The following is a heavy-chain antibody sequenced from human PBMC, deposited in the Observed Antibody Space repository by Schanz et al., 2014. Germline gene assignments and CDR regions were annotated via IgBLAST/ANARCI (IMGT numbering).Heavy chain of an antibody. CDR2: IWSDGSGK. Sequence: VQLVESGGGVVQPGRSLRLSCAASGFAFSVYGMHWVRQAPGKGPEWVAVIWSDGSGKYYADSVKGRFTISRDNSRNTLYLQMNSLRTEDTAVYYCASPSGYSDYGTYFDFWGQGTLVTVSS. D-gene: IGHD5-12*01. CDR3: ASPSGYSDYGTYFDF. V-gene: IGHV3-33*01. J-gene: IGHJ4*02. CDR1: GFAFSVYG.